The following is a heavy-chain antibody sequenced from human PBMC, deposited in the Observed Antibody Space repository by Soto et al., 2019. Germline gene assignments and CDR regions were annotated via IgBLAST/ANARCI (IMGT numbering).Heavy chain of an antibody. J-gene: IGHJ4*02. CDR2: ISWNSGSI. CDR3: AKGRYFDY. CDR1: GFTFDDYA. V-gene: IGHV3-9*01. Sequence: EVQLVESGGGLVQPGRSLRLSCAASGFTFDDYAMHWVRQAPGKGLEWVSGISWNSGSIGYAESVKGRFTISRDNAKNSLYLQMNSLRAEDTALYYCAKGRYFDYWGQGTLVTVSS.